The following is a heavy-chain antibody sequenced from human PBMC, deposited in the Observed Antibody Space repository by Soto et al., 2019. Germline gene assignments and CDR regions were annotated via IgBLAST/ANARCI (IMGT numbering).Heavy chain of an antibody. J-gene: IGHJ4*02. Sequence: EVQLVESGGCLVQPGRSLRLSCAASGFTFDDYAMHWVRQAPGKGLEWVSGISCNSGSICYADSVKGRFTISRDNAKNSLYLQMTRLSAEDTALYSCAKDGALVLPSYVAYWGQGTVVTVSS. CDR2: ISCNSGSI. D-gene: IGHD6-13*01. CDR1: GFTFDDYA. V-gene: IGHV3-9*01. CDR3: AKDGALVLPSYVAY.